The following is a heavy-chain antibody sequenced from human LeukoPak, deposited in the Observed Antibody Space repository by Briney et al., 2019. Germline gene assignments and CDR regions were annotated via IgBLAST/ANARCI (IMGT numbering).Heavy chain of an antibody. Sequence: PGGSLRLSCAASGFTFSSYWMHWVRQAPGKGLVWVSRINSDGSSTSYADSVKGRFTISRDNAKNTLYLQMNSLRAEDTAVYCCAKVEQYDFWSGYYFDYWGQGTLVTVSS. V-gene: IGHV3-74*01. CDR2: INSDGSST. D-gene: IGHD3-3*01. CDR3: AKVEQYDFWSGYYFDY. J-gene: IGHJ4*02. CDR1: GFTFSSYW.